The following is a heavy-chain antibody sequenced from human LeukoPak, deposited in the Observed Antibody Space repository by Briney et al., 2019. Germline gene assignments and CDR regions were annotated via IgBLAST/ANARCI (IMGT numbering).Heavy chain of an antibody. V-gene: IGHV3-23*01. CDR2: ISGSGGST. CDR1: GFTFSSYA. D-gene: IGHD5-18*01. J-gene: IGHJ4*02. CDR3: ELGHSYGYEGEDLDY. Sequence: GGSLRLSCAASGFTFSSYAMSWVRQAPGKGLEWVSAISGSGGSTYYADSVKGRFTISRDNSKNTLYLQMNSLRAEDTAVYYCELGHSYGYEGEDLDYWGQGTLVTVSS.